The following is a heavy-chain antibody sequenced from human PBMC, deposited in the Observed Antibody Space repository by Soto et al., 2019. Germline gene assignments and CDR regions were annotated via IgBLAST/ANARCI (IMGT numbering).Heavy chain of an antibody. V-gene: IGHV4-31*03. CDR3: ARCLREYSYGLGWFDP. J-gene: IGHJ5*02. CDR2: IDYSGST. D-gene: IGHD5-18*01. CDR1: GVSISSGGYD. Sequence: QVQLQESGPGLVKPSQTLALTCTVSGVSISSGGYDWSWIRQHPGTGLEWIGYIDYSGSTYYNPSLKSRVTISVDTSKNQFSLKLGSVTAADTAVYYCARCLREYSYGLGWFDPWGQGTLVTVSS.